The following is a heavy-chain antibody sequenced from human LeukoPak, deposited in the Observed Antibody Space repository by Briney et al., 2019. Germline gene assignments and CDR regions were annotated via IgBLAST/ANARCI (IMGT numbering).Heavy chain of an antibody. J-gene: IGHJ4*02. V-gene: IGHV3-21*01. Sequence: GGSLGLSCAASGFPFMSYSMNWVRQAQGKGLEWVSSISSSGSDIYYAGSVKGRFNNSRDNANNSLYLQMNSLRAEDTAVYYCARGGTKTTASYDYWGQGTLVTVAS. CDR1: GFPFMSYS. CDR2: ISSSGSDI. D-gene: IGHD4-17*01. CDR3: ARGGTKTTASYDY.